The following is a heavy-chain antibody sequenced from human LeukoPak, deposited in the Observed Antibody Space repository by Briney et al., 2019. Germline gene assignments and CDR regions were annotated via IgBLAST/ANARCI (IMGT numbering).Heavy chain of an antibody. CDR1: GFIFRDVW. J-gene: IGHJ4*02. CDR3: TTDLDY. V-gene: IGHV3-15*01. Sequence: GGSLRFSCAGSGFIFRDVWMSWVRQAPGKGLEWVGRIKSKSDGGTIDYAAPVKGRVTMSRDDSKKTFSLEMNNLKTEDTGVYYCTTDLDYWGQGTLVTVSS. CDR2: IKSKSDGGTI.